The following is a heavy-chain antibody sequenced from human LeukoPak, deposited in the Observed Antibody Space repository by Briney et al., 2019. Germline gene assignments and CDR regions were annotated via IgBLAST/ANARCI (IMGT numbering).Heavy chain of an antibody. Sequence: PGGSLRLSCAASGFTFSSYWLNWVRQFPGKGLEWLANIKQDGSQKYYVDSVKGRFTISRDNAKNTLYLQMNSLRVEDTAVYYCVKEVHGERRRDSWGQGTLVTVSS. CDR3: VKEVHGERRRDS. CDR1: GFTFSSYW. D-gene: IGHD5-24*01. CDR2: IKQDGSQK. J-gene: IGHJ5*01. V-gene: IGHV3-7*01.